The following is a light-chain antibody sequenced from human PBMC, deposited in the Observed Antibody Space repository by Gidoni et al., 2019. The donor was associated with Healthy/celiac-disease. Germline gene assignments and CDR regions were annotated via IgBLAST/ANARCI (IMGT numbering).Light chain of an antibody. V-gene: IGLV2-14*01. CDR2: DVS. CDR1: SSDVGGYNY. Sequence: QSALTQPASVSGSPGQSITISCTGTSSDVGGYNYFPWYQQHPGKAPKLMIYDVSNRPSGVSNRFSGSKSGNTASLTISGLQAEDEADYYCSSYTSSSTLGVVFGGGTKLTVL. J-gene: IGLJ2*01. CDR3: SSYTSSSTLGVV.